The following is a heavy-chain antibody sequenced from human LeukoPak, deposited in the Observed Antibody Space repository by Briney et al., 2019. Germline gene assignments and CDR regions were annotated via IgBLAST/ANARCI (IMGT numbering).Heavy chain of an antibody. Sequence: SETLSLTCAVSGYSISSGYYWGWIRQPPGKGLEWIGSIYHSGSTYYNPSLKSRVTISVDTSKNQFSLKLSSVTAADTAVYYCARELRYYYMDVWGKGTTVTVSS. CDR1: GYSISSGYY. CDR3: ARELRYYYMDV. V-gene: IGHV4-38-2*02. J-gene: IGHJ6*03. CDR2: IYHSGST.